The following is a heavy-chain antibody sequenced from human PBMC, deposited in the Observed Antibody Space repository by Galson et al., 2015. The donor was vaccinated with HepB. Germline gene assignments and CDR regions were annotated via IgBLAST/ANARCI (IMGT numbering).Heavy chain of an antibody. V-gene: IGHV1-8*01. CDR2: MNPNSGNT. D-gene: IGHD6-13*01. CDR1: GYTFTSYD. CDR3: ARYLGYSSSWYGYYYYYMDV. Sequence: SVKVSCKASGYTFTSYDINWVRQATGQGLEWMGWMNPNSGNTGYAQKFQGRVTMTRNTSITTAYMELSSLRSEDTAVYYCARYLGYSSSWYGYYYYYMDVWGKGTTVTVSS. J-gene: IGHJ6*03.